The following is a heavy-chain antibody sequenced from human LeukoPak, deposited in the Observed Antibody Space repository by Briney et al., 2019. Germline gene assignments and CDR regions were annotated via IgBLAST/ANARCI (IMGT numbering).Heavy chain of an antibody. CDR2: ISSSSSYI. CDR1: GLTFSSYS. Sequence: PGRSLRLSCAASGLTFSSYSMNWVRQAPGKGLEWVSSISSSSSYIYYADSVKGRFTISRDNAKNSLYLQMNSLRAEDTAVYYCARDPRVGYSRDWFDPWGQGTLVTVSS. CDR3: ARDPRVGYSRDWFDP. D-gene: IGHD6-13*01. J-gene: IGHJ5*02. V-gene: IGHV3-21*01.